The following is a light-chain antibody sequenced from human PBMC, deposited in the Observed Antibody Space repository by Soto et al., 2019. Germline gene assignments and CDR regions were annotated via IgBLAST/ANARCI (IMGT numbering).Light chain of an antibody. J-gene: IGKJ4*01. V-gene: IGKV3-15*01. CDR1: QSVSGN. CDR3: QQYNNWTLT. Sequence: EIVMTQSPATLSVSPGERATLSCRASQSVSGNLAWYQQKLGNPPRLIIYGASPRATGIPARFSGSGSRTVFTLTISSLQSEDYAVYYWQQYNNWTLTFGGGTKVETK. CDR2: GAS.